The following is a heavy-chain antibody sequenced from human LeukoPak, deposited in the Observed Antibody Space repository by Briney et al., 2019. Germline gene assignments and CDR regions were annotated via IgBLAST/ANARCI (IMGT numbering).Heavy chain of an antibody. J-gene: IGHJ4*02. Sequence: SETLSLTCTVSGGSISSYFWGWIRQPPGKGLEWIGYIYYSGSTKYNPSLKRRVTMSVDTSRNQFSLKLNSVTAADTAVYFCARCSDSSGYYPYWGQGTLVTVSS. D-gene: IGHD3-22*01. CDR2: IYYSGST. CDR1: GGSISSYF. CDR3: ARCSDSSGYYPY. V-gene: IGHV4-59*01.